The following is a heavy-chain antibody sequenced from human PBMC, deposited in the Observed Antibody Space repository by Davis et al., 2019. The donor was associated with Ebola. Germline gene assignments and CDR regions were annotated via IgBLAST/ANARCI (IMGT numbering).Heavy chain of an antibody. J-gene: IGHJ4*02. V-gene: IGHV5-51*01. D-gene: IGHD5-24*01. CDR2: IYPGDSDT. Sequence: GESLKISCKGSGYGFADYWIGWVRQMPGKGLEWMGIIYPGDSDTRYSPSFQGQVTISADKSISTAYLQWSSLKASDTAIYYCARGTNGYNPGGYFDSWGQGTLVTVSS. CDR3: ARGTNGYNPGGYFDS. CDR1: GYGFADYW.